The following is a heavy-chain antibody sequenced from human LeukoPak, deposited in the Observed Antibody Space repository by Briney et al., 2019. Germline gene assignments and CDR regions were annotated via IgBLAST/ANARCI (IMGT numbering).Heavy chain of an antibody. V-gene: IGHV3-23*01. CDR1: GFPFSSYA. Sequence: PGGSLRLSCAASGFPFSSYAMSWVRQTPGKGLEWVSAISGSAGTTFYADSVRGRFTISRDNSKNTLYLQMNSPRAEDTAIYYCAKDRDVVVVPTALNWFDPWGQGTLVTVSS. D-gene: IGHD2-2*01. J-gene: IGHJ5*02. CDR2: ISGSAGTT. CDR3: AKDRDVVVVPTALNWFDP.